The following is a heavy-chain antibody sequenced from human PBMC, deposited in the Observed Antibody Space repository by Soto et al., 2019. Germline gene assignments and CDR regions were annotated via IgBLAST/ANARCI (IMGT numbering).Heavy chain of an antibody. CDR3: AREGYSSSSDWLDP. Sequence: SETLSLTCTVSGGSVSSSGYYWSWIRQHPGKGLEWIGYIYYSGSTYYNPSLKSRVTISVDTSKNQFSLKLSSVTAADTAVYYCAREGYSSSSDWLDPWGQGTLVTVSS. J-gene: IGHJ5*02. CDR2: IYYSGST. V-gene: IGHV4-31*03. D-gene: IGHD6-6*01. CDR1: GGSVSSSGYY.